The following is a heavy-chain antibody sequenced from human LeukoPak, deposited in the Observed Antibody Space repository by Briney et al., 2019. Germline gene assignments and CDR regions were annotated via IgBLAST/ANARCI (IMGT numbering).Heavy chain of an antibody. J-gene: IGHJ4*02. Sequence: GGSLRLSCAASGFTFSSYGMHWVRQAPGKGLEWVAVIWYDGSNKYYADPVKGRFTISRDNSKNTLYLQMNSLRAEDTAVYYCARVLSILTRVDYWGQGTLVTVSS. V-gene: IGHV3-33*01. CDR3: ARVLSILTRVDY. D-gene: IGHD3-9*01. CDR2: IWYDGSNK. CDR1: GFTFSSYG.